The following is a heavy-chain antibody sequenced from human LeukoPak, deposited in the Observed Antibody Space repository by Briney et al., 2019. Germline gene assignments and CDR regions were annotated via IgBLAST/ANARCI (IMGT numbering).Heavy chain of an antibody. CDR2: INPNSGAT. CDR1: GYTFTDYY. D-gene: IGHD2-8*01. Sequence: GASVMVSCKASGYTFTDYYLHWVRQAPGQGLEWMGWINPNSGATGYAQNLQRRVTMTRDTSITTAYMELTSLRSDDTAVYYCVRGTCTKGACYPVGNFDYWGQGILLTVSS. CDR3: VRGTCTKGACYPVGNFDY. J-gene: IGHJ4*02. V-gene: IGHV1-2*02.